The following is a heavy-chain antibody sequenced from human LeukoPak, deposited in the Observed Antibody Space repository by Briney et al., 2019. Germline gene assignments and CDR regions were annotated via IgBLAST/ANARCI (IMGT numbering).Heavy chain of an antibody. CDR2: IVVGSGNT. D-gene: IGHD3-10*01. Sequence: SVKVSCKASGFTFTSSAVQWVRQARGQRLEWIGWIVVGSGNTNYAQKFQERVTITRDMSTSTAYMELSSLRSEDTAVYYCAADYYYGSGSSSYMDVGGKGTTVTVSS. J-gene: IGHJ6*03. V-gene: IGHV1-58*01. CDR3: AADYYYGSGSSSYMDV. CDR1: GFTFTSSA.